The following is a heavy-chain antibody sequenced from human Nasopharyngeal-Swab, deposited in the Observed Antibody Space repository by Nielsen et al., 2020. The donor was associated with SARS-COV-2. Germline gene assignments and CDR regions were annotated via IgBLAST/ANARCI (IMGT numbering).Heavy chain of an antibody. D-gene: IGHD5-12*01. V-gene: IGHV3-48*03. CDR2: ISSSGSTI. J-gene: IGHJ5*02. CDR3: ARVSGYGGYDFYNWFDT. Sequence: GESLKISCAASGLTFSSYEMNWVRQAPGKGLEWVSYISSSGSTIYYADSVKGRFTISRDNAKNSLYLQMNSLRAEDTAVYYCARVSGYGGYDFYNWFDTWGQGTLVTVSA. CDR1: GLTFSSYE.